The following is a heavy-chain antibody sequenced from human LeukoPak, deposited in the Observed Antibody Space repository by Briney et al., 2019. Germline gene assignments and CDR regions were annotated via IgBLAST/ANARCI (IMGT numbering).Heavy chain of an antibody. CDR1: GFTFSSYA. CDR2: ISGSGGST. Sequence: GGSLRLSCAASGFTFSSYAMSWVRQAPGKGLEWVSAISGSGGSTYYADSVKGRFTISRDNSKNTLYLQMNSLGAEDTAVYYCAKAPYGGNTYRDYWGQGTLVTVSS. D-gene: IGHD4-23*01. CDR3: AKAPYGGNTYRDY. V-gene: IGHV3-23*01. J-gene: IGHJ4*02.